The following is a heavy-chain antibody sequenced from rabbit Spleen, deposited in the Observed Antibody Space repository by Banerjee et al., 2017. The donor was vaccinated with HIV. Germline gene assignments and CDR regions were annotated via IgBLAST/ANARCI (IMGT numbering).Heavy chain of an antibody. CDR3: TRDAAGREDFNL. J-gene: IGHJ4*01. Sequence: QEQLVESGGGLIQPEGSLTLTCKASGLDFSSSYWICWVRQAPEKGLEWIACIDVAKSGDTYYTNWAKGRFTISKTSSTTVALQVPSLTAADTATYFCTRDAAGREDFNLWGQGTLVTVS. V-gene: IGHV1S45*01. D-gene: IGHD4-2*01. CDR2: IDVAKSGDT. CDR1: GLDFSSSYW.